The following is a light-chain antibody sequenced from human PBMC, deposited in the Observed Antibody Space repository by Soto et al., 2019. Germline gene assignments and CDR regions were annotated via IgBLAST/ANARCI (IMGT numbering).Light chain of an antibody. CDR3: QQYSSYPPT. CDR2: AAS. V-gene: IGKV1-9*01. Sequence: DIQLTQSPSFLSASVGDRVTITCRASQGISSYLAWYQQKPGKAPKLLIYAASTLQSGVPSRFSGSGSGTEFTLTISSLQPEDFATYYCQQYSSYPPTFGGGTKVDIK. J-gene: IGKJ4*01. CDR1: QGISSY.